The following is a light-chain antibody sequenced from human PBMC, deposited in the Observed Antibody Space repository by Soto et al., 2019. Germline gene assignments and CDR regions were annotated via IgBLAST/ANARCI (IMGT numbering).Light chain of an antibody. CDR3: QQYNSYPWT. CDR1: QSISSW. V-gene: IGKV1-5*03. Sequence: DIQMTQSPSTLSASVGDRVTITCRASQSISSWLAWYQQKPGKAPKLLIYKASSLESGVPSSFSGSGSGTEFTLTISSLQPDDVATYYSQQYNSYPWTFGQGTKVEIK. CDR2: KAS. J-gene: IGKJ1*01.